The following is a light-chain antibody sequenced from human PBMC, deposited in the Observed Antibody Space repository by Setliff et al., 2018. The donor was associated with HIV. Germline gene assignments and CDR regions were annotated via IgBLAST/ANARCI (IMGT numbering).Light chain of an antibody. Sequence: QSVLTQPASVSGSPGQSITISCTGTSSDVGTYNFVSWYQQHPGKAPKLIIFDVNKRPSGVSDRFSASKSGNTASLTISGLQADDEADYYCCSFTSSNTYVFGTGTKVTVL. V-gene: IGLV2-14*03. CDR2: DVN. CDR3: CSFTSSNTYV. J-gene: IGLJ1*01. CDR1: SSDVGTYNF.